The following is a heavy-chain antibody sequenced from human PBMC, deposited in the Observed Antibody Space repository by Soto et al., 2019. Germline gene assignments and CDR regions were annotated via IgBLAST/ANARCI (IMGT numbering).Heavy chain of an antibody. Sequence: EGSRRLSCAASGFIFENFVMSWVRQAPGKGLELISSISGSGFKKYYADSVKGRFTISRDNSKSTVYLELNNLSAEDTAVYHCAKNQGVELVPLATVDWFDPWGQASVVNVSS. V-gene: IGHV3-23*01. CDR2: ISGSGFKK. J-gene: IGHJ5*02. CDR3: AKNQGVELVPLATVDWFDP. D-gene: IGHD1-26*01. CDR1: GFIFENFV.